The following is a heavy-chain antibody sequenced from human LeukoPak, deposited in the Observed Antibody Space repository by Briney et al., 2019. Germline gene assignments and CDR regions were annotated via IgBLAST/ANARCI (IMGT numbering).Heavy chain of an antibody. Sequence: GGSLRLSCAASGFTFSSYWMHWVRQVPGKGLVWVSRINAGGSSTTYADSVKGRFTISRDNAKNTLYLQMDSLRADDTGVYYCGRSNQGDDYWGQGTLVTVSS. CDR1: GFTFSSYW. D-gene: IGHD1-14*01. CDR2: INAGGSST. J-gene: IGHJ4*02. V-gene: IGHV3-74*01. CDR3: GRSNQGDDY.